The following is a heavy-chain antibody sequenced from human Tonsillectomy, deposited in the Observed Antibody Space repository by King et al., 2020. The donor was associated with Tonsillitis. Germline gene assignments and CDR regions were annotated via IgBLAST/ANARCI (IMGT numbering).Heavy chain of an antibody. D-gene: IGHD3-10*01. Sequence: TLKESGPVLVKPTETLTLTCTVSGFSLSNARMGVSWIRQPPGKALEWLAHIFSNDKKYYGTSLKSRLTISKDTSKSQVVLTMTNMEPVDTATYYCARMCVRLGEFLSFDPWGQGPLVTVSS. J-gene: IGHJ5*02. CDR3: ARMCVRLGEFLSFDP. CDR2: IFSNDKK. CDR1: GFSLSNARMG. V-gene: IGHV2-26*01.